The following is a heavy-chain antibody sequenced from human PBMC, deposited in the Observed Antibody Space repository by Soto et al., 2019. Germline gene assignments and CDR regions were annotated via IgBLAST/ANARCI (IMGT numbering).Heavy chain of an antibody. V-gene: IGHV3-21*01. J-gene: IGHJ4*02. Sequence: GGSLRLSCEASGFTFSRVSMNWVRQAPGKGLEWVASISSASSETWYADSVKGRFIISRDNAQNSLFLQMNTLRPEDSAIYYCARVAYWGPGTQVTVSS. CDR2: ISSASSET. CDR3: ARVAY. CDR1: GFTFSRVS.